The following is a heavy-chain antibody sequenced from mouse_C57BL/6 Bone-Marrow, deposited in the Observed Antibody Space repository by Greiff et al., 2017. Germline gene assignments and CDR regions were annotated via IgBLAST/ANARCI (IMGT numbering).Heavy chain of an antibody. CDR3: ARRAQATYYFDY. CDR2: IYPGGGYT. CDR1: GYTFTNYW. D-gene: IGHD3-2*02. V-gene: IGHV1-63*01. Sequence: VKLVESGAELVRPGTSVKMSCKASGYTFTNYWIGWAKQRPGHGLEWIGDIYPGGGYTNYNEKFKGKATLTADKSSSTAYMQCSSLTSEDSAIYYCARRAQATYYFDYWGQGTTLTVSS. J-gene: IGHJ2*01.